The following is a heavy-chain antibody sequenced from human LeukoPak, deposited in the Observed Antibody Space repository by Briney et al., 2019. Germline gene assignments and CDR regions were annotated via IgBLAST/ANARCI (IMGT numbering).Heavy chain of an antibody. CDR2: FDPEDGET. CDR3: ATHFSYYYDSSGYYFRYWYFDL. V-gene: IGHV1-24*01. CDR1: GYTLTELS. Sequence: ASVTVSCKVSGYTLTELSMHWVRQAPGKGLEWMGGFDPEDGETIYAQKFQGRVTMTEDTSTDTAYMELSSLRSEDTAVYYCATHFSYYYDSSGYYFRYWYFDLWGRGTLVTVSS. J-gene: IGHJ2*01. D-gene: IGHD3-22*01.